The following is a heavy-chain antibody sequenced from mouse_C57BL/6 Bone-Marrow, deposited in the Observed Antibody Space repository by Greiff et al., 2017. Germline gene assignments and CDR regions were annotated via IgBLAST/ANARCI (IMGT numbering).Heavy chain of an antibody. CDR1: GYTFTDHT. CDR3: ARWNYDSSVFDY. V-gene: IGHV1-78*01. Sequence: VQLQQSDAELVKPGASVKISCKASGYTFTDHTIHWLKQRPEQGLEWIGYIYPCDGSTKYNEKFKGKATLTADQSSSTAYMRLNSLKSEDSAGYFCARWNYDSSVFDYWGQGTTLTVSS. J-gene: IGHJ2*01. D-gene: IGHD1-1*01. CDR2: IYPCDGST.